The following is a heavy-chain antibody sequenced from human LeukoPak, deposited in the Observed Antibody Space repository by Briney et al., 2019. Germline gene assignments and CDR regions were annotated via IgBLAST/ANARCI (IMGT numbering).Heavy chain of an antibody. CDR3: ARNERYGDTRLYHFDY. CDR2: IIPILGTA. J-gene: IGHJ4*02. D-gene: IGHD4-17*01. V-gene: IGHV1-69*13. Sequence: SVKVSCKASGGTFSNYVISWVRQAPGQGLEWMGRIIPILGTANYAQKFQGKVTITADESTNTAYMELSSLRSEDTAVYYCARNERYGDTRLYHFDYWGQGTLVTVSS. CDR1: GGTFSNYV.